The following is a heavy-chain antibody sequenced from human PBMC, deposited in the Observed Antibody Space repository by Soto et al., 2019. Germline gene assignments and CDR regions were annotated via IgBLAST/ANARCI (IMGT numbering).Heavy chain of an antibody. V-gene: IGHV4-30-4*01. J-gene: IGHJ4*02. CDR2: IYYSGST. Sequence: SATLSLTCTVSGGSTSGGDYYWSWIRQPPGKGLEWIGYIYYSGSTYHNPSLKSRVTISVDTSKHQFSLKLSSVTAADTAVYYCARGSRTGPPFDYWGQGTLVTVPQ. CDR3: ARGSRTGPPFDY. CDR1: GGSTSGGDYY. D-gene: IGHD3-9*01.